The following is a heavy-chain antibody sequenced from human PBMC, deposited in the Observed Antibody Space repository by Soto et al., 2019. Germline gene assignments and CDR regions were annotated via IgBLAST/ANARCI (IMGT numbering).Heavy chain of an antibody. D-gene: IGHD3-3*01. J-gene: IGHJ4*02. V-gene: IGHV3-7*01. CDR1: GFTFSTYW. CDR2: IKQDGSAK. Sequence: EVQLVESGGGLVQPGGSLRLSCVGSGFTFSTYWMSWVRQAPGKGLEWVANIKQDGSAKYYVGSVMGRFTISRDNAKNSMYLEMNNLRAEDTARYYCARWNDFWCGSSRWWGQGTLVSVSS. CDR3: ARWNDFWCGSSRW.